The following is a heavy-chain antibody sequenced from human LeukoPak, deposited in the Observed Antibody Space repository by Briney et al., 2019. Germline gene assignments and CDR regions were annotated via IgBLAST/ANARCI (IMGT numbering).Heavy chain of an antibody. CDR2: IYYSGST. Sequence: SETLSLTCTVSGGSISSGGYYWSWIRQHPGKGLEWIGYIYYSGSTYYNPSLKSRVTISVDTSKNQFSLKLSSVTAADTAVYYCATDSSGYYYLFDYWGQGTQVTVSS. CDR1: GGSISSGGYY. CDR3: ATDSSGYYYLFDY. V-gene: IGHV4-31*03. D-gene: IGHD3-22*01. J-gene: IGHJ4*02.